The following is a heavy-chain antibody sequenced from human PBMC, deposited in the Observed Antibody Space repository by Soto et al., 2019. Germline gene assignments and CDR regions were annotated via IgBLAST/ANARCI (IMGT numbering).Heavy chain of an antibody. CDR3: ATDRVYYGSEY. D-gene: IGHD3-10*01. J-gene: IGHJ4*02. CDR1: GGSINSYY. Sequence: QVQLQESGPGLVKPSETLSLTCTVSGGSINSYYWSWIRQPPGKGLEWIGYIYFTGSTNYNPSLKSRLTISLDTSRNQFSLKLGSVTAADTAVYYCATDRVYYGSEYWGQGTLVSVSS. V-gene: IGHV4-59*01. CDR2: IYFTGST.